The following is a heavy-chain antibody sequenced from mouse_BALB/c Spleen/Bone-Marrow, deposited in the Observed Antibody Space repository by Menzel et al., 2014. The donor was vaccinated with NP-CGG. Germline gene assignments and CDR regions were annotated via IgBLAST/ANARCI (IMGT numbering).Heavy chain of an antibody. J-gene: IGHJ4*01. Sequence: EVKLVESGGGLVKPGGSLELSCAASGFAFSSYDMSWVRQTPEKRLEWVAYISSGGGSTYYPDTVKGRFTISRDNAKNTLYLQMSSLKSEDTAMYYCARHEDGYYDAMDYWGQGTSVTVSS. D-gene: IGHD2-3*01. CDR3: ARHEDGYYDAMDY. CDR1: GFAFSSYD. CDR2: ISSGGGST. V-gene: IGHV5-12-1*01.